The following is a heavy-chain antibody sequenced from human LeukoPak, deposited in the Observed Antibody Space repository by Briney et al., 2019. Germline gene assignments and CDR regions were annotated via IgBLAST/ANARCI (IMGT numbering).Heavy chain of an antibody. V-gene: IGHV3-33*01. Sequence: PGRSLRLSCAASGFTFSSYGMHWVRQAPGKGLEWVAVIWYDGSNKYYADSVKGRFTISRDNSKNTLYLQMNSLRAEDTAVYYCARDRVYGDYYSTFDYWGQGTLVTVSS. CDR1: GFTFSSYG. J-gene: IGHJ4*02. CDR2: IWYDGSNK. CDR3: ARDRVYGDYYSTFDY. D-gene: IGHD4-17*01.